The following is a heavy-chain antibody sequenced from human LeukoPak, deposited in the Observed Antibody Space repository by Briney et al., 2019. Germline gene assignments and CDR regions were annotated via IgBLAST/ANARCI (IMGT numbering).Heavy chain of an antibody. Sequence: ASVKVSCKASGYTFTGYYMHWVRQAPGQGLEWMGWINPNSGGTNYAQKFQGRVTMTRDTSISTAYMELSRLRSDDTAVYYCARDFITYYYDSSGAYWGQGTLVTVSP. J-gene: IGHJ4*02. CDR3: ARDFITYYYDSSGAY. D-gene: IGHD3-22*01. CDR2: INPNSGGT. CDR1: GYTFTGYY. V-gene: IGHV1-2*02.